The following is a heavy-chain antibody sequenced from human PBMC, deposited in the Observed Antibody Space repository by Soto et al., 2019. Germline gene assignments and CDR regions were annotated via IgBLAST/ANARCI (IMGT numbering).Heavy chain of an antibody. D-gene: IGHD3-10*01. CDR2: ISWNSGSI. CDR3: AKDIRSSYYYDGMDV. CDR1: GFTFDDYA. J-gene: IGHJ6*02. Sequence: SLKISCAASGFTFDDYAMHWVRQAPGKGLEWVSGISWNSGSIGYADSVKGRFTISRDNAKNSLYLQMNSLRAEDKALYYCAKDIRSSYYYDGMDVWGQGTTVTVSS. V-gene: IGHV3-9*01.